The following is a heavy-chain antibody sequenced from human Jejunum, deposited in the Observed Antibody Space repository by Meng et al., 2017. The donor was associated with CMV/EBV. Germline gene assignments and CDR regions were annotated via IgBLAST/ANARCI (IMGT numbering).Heavy chain of an antibody. CDR3: ARQRKYAAGGTGEFDP. D-gene: IGHD6-13*01. J-gene: IGHJ5*02. Sequence: QVQVKQWGAGLLRPAGSRSLACAVYGGSFSGFYWSWSRQPPGKGLEWIAEIDHTGSANYNPSLKSRVTISVDTSKNQFSLELNSVTAADTALYYCARQRKYAAGGTGEFDPWGQGTLVTVSS. V-gene: IGHV4-34*01. CDR2: IDHTGSA. CDR1: GGSFSGFY.